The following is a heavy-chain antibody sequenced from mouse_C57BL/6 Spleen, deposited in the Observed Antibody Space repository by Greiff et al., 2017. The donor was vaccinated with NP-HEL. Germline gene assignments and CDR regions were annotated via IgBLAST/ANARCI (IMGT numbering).Heavy chain of an antibody. CDR1: GYSITSGYY. V-gene: IGHV3-6*01. CDR3: ARSYYDYFAWFAY. CDR2: ISYDGSN. Sequence: EVKLQESGPGLVKPSQSLSLTCSVTGYSITSGYYWNWIRQFPGNKLEWMGYISYDGSNNYNPSLKNRISITRDTSKNQFFLKLNSVTTEDTATYYCARSYYDYFAWFAYWGQGTLVTVSA. J-gene: IGHJ3*01. D-gene: IGHD2-4*01.